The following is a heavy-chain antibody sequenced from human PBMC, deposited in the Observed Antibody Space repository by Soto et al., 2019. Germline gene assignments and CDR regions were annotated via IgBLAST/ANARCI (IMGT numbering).Heavy chain of an antibody. CDR3: ARVQQQLVYWFDP. Sequence: QVQLVQSGAEVKKPGASVKVSCKASGYTFTSYDINWVRQATGQGLEWMGWMNPNSGNTGYAQKFQGRVTMTRDTSISTAYMELSRLRSDDTAVYYCARVQQQLVYWFDPWGQGTLVTVSS. CDR1: GYTFTSYD. J-gene: IGHJ5*02. D-gene: IGHD6-13*01. V-gene: IGHV1-8*01. CDR2: MNPNSGNT.